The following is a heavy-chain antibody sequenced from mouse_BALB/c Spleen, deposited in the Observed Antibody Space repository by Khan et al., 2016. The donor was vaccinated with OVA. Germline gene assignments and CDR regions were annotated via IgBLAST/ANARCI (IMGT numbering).Heavy chain of an antibody. CDR3: ARHTSGYAMDY. J-gene: IGHJ4*01. V-gene: IGHV1-4*01. CDR1: GYTFTSNT. D-gene: IGHD3-1*01. CDR2: INPRSSYT. Sequence: VELVESGAELARPGASVKMSCKASGYTFTSNTMHWVKQRPGQGLEWIGYINPRSSYTNYNQKFKDKATLTADKSSSTTYMQLSSLTFEDSAVYYCARHTSGYAMDYWGQGTSVTVSS.